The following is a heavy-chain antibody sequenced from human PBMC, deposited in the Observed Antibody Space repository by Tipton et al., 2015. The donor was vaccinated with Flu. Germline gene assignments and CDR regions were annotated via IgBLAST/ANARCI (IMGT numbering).Heavy chain of an antibody. CDR3: ARTDPDSRLGELSA. D-gene: IGHD3-16*02. J-gene: IGHJ5*02. CDR1: GGPISSGGYY. Sequence: LRLSCTVSGGPISSGGYYWSWIRQHPGKGLEWIGYIYYSGSTYYNPSLKSRVTISVDTSKNQFSLKLSSVTAADTAVYYCARTDPDSRLGELSAWGQGTLVTVSS. CDR2: IYYSGST. V-gene: IGHV4-31*03.